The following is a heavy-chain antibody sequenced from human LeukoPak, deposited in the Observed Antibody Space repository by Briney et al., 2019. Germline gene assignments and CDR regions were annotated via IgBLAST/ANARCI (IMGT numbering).Heavy chain of an antibody. CDR1: GFTFSSYA. D-gene: IGHD3-10*01. Sequence: GGSLRLSCAASGFTFSSYAMSWVRQAPGKGLEWVSAISGSGGSTYYADSVKGRFTISRDNSKNTLYLQMNSLRAEDTAVYYCAKGACYGSGGTSNYYYYGMDVWGKGTTVTVSS. CDR2: ISGSGGST. CDR3: AKGACYGSGGTSNYYYYGMDV. V-gene: IGHV3-23*01. J-gene: IGHJ6*04.